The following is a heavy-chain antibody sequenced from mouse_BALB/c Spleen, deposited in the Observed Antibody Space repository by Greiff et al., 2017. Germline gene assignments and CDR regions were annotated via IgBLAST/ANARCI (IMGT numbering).Heavy chain of an antibody. CDR2: ISYDGSN. CDR1: GYSITSGYY. V-gene: IGHV3-6*02. CDR3: ANKRFAY. Sequence: EVQLQESGPGLVKPSQSLSLTCSVTGYSITSGYYWNWIRQFPGNKLEWMGYISYDGSNNYNPSLKNRISITRDTSKNQFFLKLNSVTTEDTATYYCANKRFAYWGQGTLVTVSA. J-gene: IGHJ3*01.